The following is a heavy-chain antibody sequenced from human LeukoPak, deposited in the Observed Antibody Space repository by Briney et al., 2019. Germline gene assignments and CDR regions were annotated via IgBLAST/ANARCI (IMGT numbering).Heavy chain of an antibody. CDR3: ACEYSGSHGWGVGFDP. J-gene: IGHJ5*02. D-gene: IGHD1-26*01. V-gene: IGHV4-39*07. CDR1: GGSISSSSYY. Sequence: SETLSLTCTVSGGSISSSSYYWGWIRQPPGKGLEWIGSIYYSGSTYYNPSLKSRVTISVDTSKNQFSLKLSSVTAADTAVYYCACEYSGSHGWGVGFDPWGQGTLVTVSS. CDR2: IYYSGST.